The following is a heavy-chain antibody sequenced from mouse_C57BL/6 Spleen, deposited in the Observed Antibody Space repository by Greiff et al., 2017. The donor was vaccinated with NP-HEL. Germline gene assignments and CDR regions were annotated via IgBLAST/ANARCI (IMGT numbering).Heavy chain of an antibody. CDR3: ARGGYGYDVGNYAMDY. J-gene: IGHJ4*01. V-gene: IGHV1-9*01. CDR2: ILPGSGST. D-gene: IGHD2-2*01. CDR1: GYTFTGYW. Sequence: QVQLQQSGAELMKPGASVKLSCKATGYTFTGYWIEWVKQRPGHGLEWIGEILPGSGSTNYNEKVKGKGTFTADTSSNTTYMQLSSLTTEDSAIYYCARGGYGYDVGNYAMDYWGQGTSVTVSS.